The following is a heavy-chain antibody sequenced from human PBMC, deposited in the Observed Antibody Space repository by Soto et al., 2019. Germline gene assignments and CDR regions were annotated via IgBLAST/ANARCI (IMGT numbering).Heavy chain of an antibody. V-gene: IGHV1-18*01. J-gene: IGHJ4*02. CDR2: LSAYNRNT. CDR3: VRERRWEPLLY. CDR1: GYTFSNYG. Sequence: QVQLVQSGPEVKKPGASVKVSCKGSGYTFSNYGVTWVRQAPGQGLERLGWLSAYNRNTDYAQKFEDRGTMTIDTSTNPAYWELRGLTPDDTAVYYFVRERRWEPLLYWGQGTL. D-gene: IGHD1-26*01.